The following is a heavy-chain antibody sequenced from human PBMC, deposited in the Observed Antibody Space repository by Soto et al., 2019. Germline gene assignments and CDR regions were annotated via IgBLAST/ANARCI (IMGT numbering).Heavy chain of an antibody. CDR3: ARRYGSVFDF. D-gene: IGHD6-19*01. Sequence: QVQLQESGPGLVKPSETLSLTCTDSGGSISSYYWSWIRQPPGKGLEWIGYIYYSGSTNYNPSLKSRVTISVDTSKNQFSLKLSSVTAADTAVYYCARRYGSVFDFWGQGTLVTVSS. V-gene: IGHV4-59*01. J-gene: IGHJ4*02. CDR2: IYYSGST. CDR1: GGSISSYY.